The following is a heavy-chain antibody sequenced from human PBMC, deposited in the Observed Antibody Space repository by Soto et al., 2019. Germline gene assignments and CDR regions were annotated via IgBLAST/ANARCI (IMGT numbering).Heavy chain of an antibody. CDR2: IYYSWST. D-gene: IGHD6-19*01. CDR3: ARISGYSSGWYGYYYGMDV. V-gene: IGHV4-31*03. Sequence: SETLSLPCTVSGGTISSVGYYCSWIRKHPGKGLEWIAYIYYSWSTYYNPSLNSRVTISVDTSKNQFSLKLSSVTAADTATYYCARISGYSSGWYGYYYGMDVWGQGTTVTVSS. J-gene: IGHJ6*02. CDR1: GGTISSVGYY.